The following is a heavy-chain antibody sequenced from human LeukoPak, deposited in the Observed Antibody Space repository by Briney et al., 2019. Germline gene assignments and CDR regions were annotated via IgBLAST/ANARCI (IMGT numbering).Heavy chain of an antibody. CDR1: GYTFTGYY. J-gene: IGHJ4*02. CDR3: ARDSLRGLGEYDY. V-gene: IGHV1-2*04. D-gene: IGHD3-16*01. CDR2: INPNSGGT. Sequence: GASVKVSCKASGYTFTGYYMHWVRQAPGQGLEWMGWINPNSGGTNYAQEFQGWVTMTRDTSISTAYMELSRLRSDDTAVYYCARDSLRGLGEYDYWGQGTLVTVSS.